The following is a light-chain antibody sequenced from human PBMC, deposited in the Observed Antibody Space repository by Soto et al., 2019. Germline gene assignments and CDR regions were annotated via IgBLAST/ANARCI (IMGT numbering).Light chain of an antibody. Sequence: DIQMTQSPSSLSASVGDRVTITCRASQSISSYLNWYQQKPGKAPKLLIYAASSLQSGVPSGFSGSGSGTDFTLTISSPQPEDFATYYCQQSYSTPPAFGQGTKVEIK. CDR2: AAS. CDR3: QQSYSTPPA. V-gene: IGKV1-39*01. CDR1: QSISSY. J-gene: IGKJ1*01.